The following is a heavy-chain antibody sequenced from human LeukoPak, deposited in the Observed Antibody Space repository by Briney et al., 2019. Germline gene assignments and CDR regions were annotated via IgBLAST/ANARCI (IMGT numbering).Heavy chain of an antibody. CDR3: AKVRVGAFDY. CDR1: GFTFSSYA. Sequence: GGSLRLSCAASGFTFSSYAMSWARQAPGKGLEWVSAISGSGGSTYYADSVKGRFTISRDNSKNTLYLQKNSLRAEDTAVYYCAKVRVGAFDYWGQGTLVTVSS. J-gene: IGHJ4*02. V-gene: IGHV3-23*01. D-gene: IGHD1-26*01. CDR2: ISGSGGST.